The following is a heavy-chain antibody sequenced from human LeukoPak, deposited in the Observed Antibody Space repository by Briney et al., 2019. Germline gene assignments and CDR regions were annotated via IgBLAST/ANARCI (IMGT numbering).Heavy chain of an antibody. CDR3: ARERGIRDAFDF. CDR2: IIPIFGTA. J-gene: IGHJ3*01. D-gene: IGHD1-14*01. V-gene: IGHV1-69*05. CDR1: GGTFSSYA. Sequence: SVKVSCKASGGTFSSYAISWVRQAPGQGLEWMGGIIPIFGTANYAQKFQGRVTLTRDTSATTAYLEVSSLRPEDMAVYYCARERGIRDAFDFWGQGTMVTVSS.